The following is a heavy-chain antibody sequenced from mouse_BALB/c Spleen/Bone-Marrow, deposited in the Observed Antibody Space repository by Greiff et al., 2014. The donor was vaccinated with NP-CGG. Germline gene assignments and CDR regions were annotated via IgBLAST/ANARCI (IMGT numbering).Heavy chain of an antibody. J-gene: IGHJ3*01. CDR2: ILPGSNYT. CDR3: ARSQYGNLHPFAY. Sequence: VHLVESGAELMKPGASVKISCKATGYTFSGYWIEWVKQRPGHGLEWIGEILPGSNYTIYNENFKGKATFTADTSSNTAYMQLSSLTSEDSAVYYCARSQYGNLHPFAYWGQGTLVTVSA. V-gene: IGHV1-9*01. CDR1: GYTFSGYW. D-gene: IGHD2-10*02.